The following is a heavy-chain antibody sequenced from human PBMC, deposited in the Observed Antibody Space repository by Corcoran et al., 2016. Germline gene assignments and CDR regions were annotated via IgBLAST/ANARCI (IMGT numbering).Heavy chain of an antibody. CDR2: IYYSGST. CDR1: GGSISSSSYY. J-gene: IGHJ3*02. Sequence: QLQLQESGPGLVKPSETLSLTCTVSGGSISSSSYYWGWIRQPPGKGLEWIGSIYYSGSTYYNPSLQSRVTISVDTSKNQFSLQLSSVTAANTAVYYCAFRFLMTTPQYSYVLQVDAFDIWGQGTMVTVSS. CDR3: AFRFLMTTPQYSYVLQVDAFDI. V-gene: IGHV4-39*07. D-gene: IGHD5-18*01.